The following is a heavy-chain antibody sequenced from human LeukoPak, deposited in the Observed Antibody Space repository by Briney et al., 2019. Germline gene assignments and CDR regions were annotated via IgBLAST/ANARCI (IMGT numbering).Heavy chain of an antibody. J-gene: IGHJ4*02. V-gene: IGHV3-23*01. Sequence: GGSLRLSCAASGFTFSSYAMSWVRQAPGKGLEWVSAISGSGGSTYYADSVKGRFTISRDNSKDTLYLQMNSLRAEDTAVYYCAKDGGLWVSAHWGDSWGRGTLVTVSS. D-gene: IGHD7-27*01. CDR3: AKDGGLWVSAHWGDS. CDR1: GFTFSSYA. CDR2: ISGSGGST.